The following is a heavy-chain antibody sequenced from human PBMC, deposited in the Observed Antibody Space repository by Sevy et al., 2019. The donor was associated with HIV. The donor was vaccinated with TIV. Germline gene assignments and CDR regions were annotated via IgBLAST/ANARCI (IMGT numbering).Heavy chain of an antibody. V-gene: IGHV3-30*02. J-gene: IGHJ6*03. Sequence: GGSLRLSCAASGFTFSFHGMYWVRQAPGKGLEWVAYTQYDGNNKYYADSVKGRFTISRDNSKNTLYLQMNSLRPDDTAVYYCAKGVTVTASTRKRDYYYYMDVWGKGTTVTVSS. D-gene: IGHD4-4*01. CDR1: GFTFSFHG. CDR2: TQYDGNNK. CDR3: AKGVTVTASTRKRDYYYYMDV.